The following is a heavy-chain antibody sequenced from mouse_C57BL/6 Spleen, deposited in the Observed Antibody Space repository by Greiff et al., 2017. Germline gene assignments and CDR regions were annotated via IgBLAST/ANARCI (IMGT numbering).Heavy chain of an antibody. J-gene: IGHJ4*01. CDR3: AKGRLRRDYAMDY. V-gene: IGHV14-3*01. CDR2: IDPANGNT. Sequence: EVQLQQSVAELVRPGASVKLSCTASGFNIKNTYMHWVKQRPEQGLEWIGRIDPANGNTKYAPKFQGKATITADTSSNTAYLQLSSLTSADTAIYYCAKGRLRRDYAMDYWGQGTSVTVSA. CDR1: GFNIKNTY. D-gene: IGHD2-4*01.